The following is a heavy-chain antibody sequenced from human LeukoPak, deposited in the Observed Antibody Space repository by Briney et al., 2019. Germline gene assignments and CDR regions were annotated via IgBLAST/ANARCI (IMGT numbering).Heavy chain of an antibody. CDR1: GESISSSSYY. CDR2: IYYSGST. V-gene: IGHV4-39*01. J-gene: IGHJ4*02. D-gene: IGHD4-17*01. CDR3: ARGRGDYGLNYFDY. Sequence: SETLSLTCTVSGESISSSSYYCGWIRQPPGKGLEWIGSIYYSGSTYYNPSLKSRVTMSVDTSKNQFSLTLSSVTAADTAVYYCARGRGDYGLNYFDYWGQGTLVTVSS.